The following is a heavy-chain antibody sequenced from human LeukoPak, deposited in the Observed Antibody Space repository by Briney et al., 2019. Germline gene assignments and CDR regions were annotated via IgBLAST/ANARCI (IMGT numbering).Heavy chain of an antibody. CDR2: INPSGGST. Sequence: ASVKVSCKASGYTFNSYYIHWVRQAPGQGLEWMGIINPSGGSTSYVQKFQGRVTMTRDTSTSTVYMELSSLRSEDTAVYYCARDLQGRVDAFDIWGQGTMVTVSS. CDR1: GYTFNSYY. CDR3: ARDLQGRVDAFDI. J-gene: IGHJ3*02. D-gene: IGHD3-10*01. V-gene: IGHV1-46*02.